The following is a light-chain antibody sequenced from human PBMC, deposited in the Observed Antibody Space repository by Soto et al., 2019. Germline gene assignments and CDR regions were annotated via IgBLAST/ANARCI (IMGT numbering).Light chain of an antibody. V-gene: IGKV3-15*01. J-gene: IGKJ1*01. CDR2: GAS. CDR1: QSVSTN. Sequence: EIVMTQSPATLSVSPGERATLSCRASQSVSTNLAWYQQKSGQAPRLLIYGASTRATAFPARFSGSGSGTEFTLTISSLQSEDFAVYYCHQYNSWPPTFGQGTKVEIK. CDR3: HQYNSWPPT.